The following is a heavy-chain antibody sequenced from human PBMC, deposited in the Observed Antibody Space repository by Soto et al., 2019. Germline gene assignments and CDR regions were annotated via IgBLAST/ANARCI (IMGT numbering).Heavy chain of an antibody. Sequence: GGSLRLSCAASGFTFDDYAMHWVRQAPGKGLEWVSGISWNSGSIGYADSVKGRFTISRDNAKNSLYLQMNSLRAEDTALYYCAEDMGDPAATSFTYFDPWGQGTLVTVSS. CDR1: GFTFDDYA. V-gene: IGHV3-9*01. D-gene: IGHD2-2*01. CDR2: ISWNSGSI. CDR3: AEDMGDPAATSFTYFDP. J-gene: IGHJ5*02.